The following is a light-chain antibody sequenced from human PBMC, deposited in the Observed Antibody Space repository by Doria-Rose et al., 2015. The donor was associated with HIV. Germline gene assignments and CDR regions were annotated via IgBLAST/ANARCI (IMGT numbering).Light chain of an antibody. V-gene: IGKV1-8*01. J-gene: IGKJ1*01. CDR2: AAS. Sequence: SIGDRVTITCRASQDISNYLAWYQQKPRKAPKLLIYAASTLQSGVPSRFSGSGSGTDFTLTIGYLESEDFATYYCQQYYSYPPTCGQGTKVEVK. CDR3: QQYYSYPPT. CDR1: QDISNY.